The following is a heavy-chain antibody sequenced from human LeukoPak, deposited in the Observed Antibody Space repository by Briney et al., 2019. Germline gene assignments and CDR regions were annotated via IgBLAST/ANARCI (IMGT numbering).Heavy chain of an antibody. Sequence: GGSLRLSCLASGFTFSGYSMNWVRQAPGKGLEWVSYISISSTTINYADSVKGRFTISRDNAKNSLYLQMNSLRDEDTAVYYCARVMYRGISYSVDYWGQGTLVTVSS. CDR2: ISISSTTI. D-gene: IGHD1-26*01. CDR1: GFTFSGYS. J-gene: IGHJ4*02. CDR3: ARVMYRGISYSVDY. V-gene: IGHV3-48*02.